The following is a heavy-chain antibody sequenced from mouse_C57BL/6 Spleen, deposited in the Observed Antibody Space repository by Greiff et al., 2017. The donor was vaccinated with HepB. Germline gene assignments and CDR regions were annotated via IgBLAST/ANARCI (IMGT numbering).Heavy chain of an antibody. CDR3: ARSYYGSSWYFDY. CDR2: INPGSGGT. V-gene: IGHV1-54*01. Sequence: QVQLQQSGAELVRPGTSVKVSCKASGYAFTNYLIEWVKQRPGQGLEWIGVINPGSGGTNYNEKFKGKATLTADNSYSTAYMQLSSLTSEDYAVYFCARSYYGSSWYFDYWGQGTTLTFSS. CDR1: GYAFTNYL. J-gene: IGHJ2*01. D-gene: IGHD1-1*01.